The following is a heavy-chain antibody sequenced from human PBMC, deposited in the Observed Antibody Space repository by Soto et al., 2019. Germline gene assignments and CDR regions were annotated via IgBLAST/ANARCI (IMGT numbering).Heavy chain of an antibody. V-gene: IGHV3-23*01. D-gene: IGHD6-13*01. CDR2: ITGSGNII. Sequence: GGSLRLSCAASGFTFSSYAMSWVRQAPGKGLEWVSAITGSGNIIKYADSVKGRFTISRDNSENSLHLHMISLRDDDTAVYFCVIDPMRASAAASLDYWGQGTQVTGS. CDR3: VIDPMRASAAASLDY. J-gene: IGHJ4*02. CDR1: GFTFSSYA.